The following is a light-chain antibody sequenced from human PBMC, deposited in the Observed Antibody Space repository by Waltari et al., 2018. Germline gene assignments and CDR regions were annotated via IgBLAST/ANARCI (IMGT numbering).Light chain of an antibody. CDR3: QSFDHPLIV. V-gene: IGLV1-40*01. CDR1: SSNIGAGFD. Sequence: QSVLTQPPSVSGAPGQRVTISCTGSSSNIGAGFDVHWYQQLPGKAPKLLIYGDSRRPSGVPSRFSGSKSGTSASLTISDLQAEDEAVYYCQSFDHPLIVLGGGTKVTVL. J-gene: IGLJ2*01. CDR2: GDS.